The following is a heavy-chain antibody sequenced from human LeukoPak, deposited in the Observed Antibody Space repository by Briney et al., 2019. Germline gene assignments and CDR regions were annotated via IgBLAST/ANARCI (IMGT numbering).Heavy chain of an antibody. J-gene: IGHJ3*02. CDR1: GGSISSYY. Sequence: SETLSLTCTVSGGSISSYYWSWIRQPAGKGLEWIGRIYTSGSTNYNTSLKGRVTMSVDTSKNQFSLKLSSVTAADTAVYYCARSPSNIATKHDNAFDIWGQGTMVTVSS. CDR2: IYTSGST. V-gene: IGHV4-4*07. D-gene: IGHD6-13*01. CDR3: ARSPSNIATKHDNAFDI.